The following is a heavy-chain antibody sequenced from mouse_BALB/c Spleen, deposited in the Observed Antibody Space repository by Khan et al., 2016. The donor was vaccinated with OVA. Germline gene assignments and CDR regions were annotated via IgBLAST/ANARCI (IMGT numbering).Heavy chain of an antibody. CDR1: GYTFINYW. Sequence: VELVESGAELAKPGASVKMSCKASGYTFINYWILWVKQRPGQGLEWIGYINPRTGYTEYNQNFKDKATLTADKSSSTAYMQLSSLTSEDSAVYDCARRGLRWDFDYWGQGTTLTVSS. D-gene: IGHD1-1*01. CDR3: ARRGLRWDFDY. J-gene: IGHJ2*01. CDR2: INPRTGYT. V-gene: IGHV1-7*01.